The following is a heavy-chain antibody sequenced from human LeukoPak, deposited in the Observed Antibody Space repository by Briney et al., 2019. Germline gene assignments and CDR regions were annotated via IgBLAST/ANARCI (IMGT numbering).Heavy chain of an antibody. CDR2: MNPDSGNT. D-gene: IGHD6-6*01. CDR1: GYSFATYD. CDR3: ARAVPLDY. J-gene: IGHJ4*02. Sequence: ASVKVSCKTSGYSFATYDISWVRQATGQGLEWVGLMNPDSGNTDYAQRFQGRVTMTRDTSISTAYMELSSLRSEDTAVYYCARAVPLDYWGQGTLVTVSS. V-gene: IGHV1-8*01.